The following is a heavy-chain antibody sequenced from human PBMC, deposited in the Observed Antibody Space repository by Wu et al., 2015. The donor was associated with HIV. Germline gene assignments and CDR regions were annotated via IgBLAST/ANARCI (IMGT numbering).Heavy chain of an antibody. Sequence: QVQLVQSGAEVKKPGASMKLSCKTSGFTFTNYYMHWVRQTAGQGLEWVGVINPRSGNTGYAQKFQGRVTMTRDTSISTANMELSSLRSEDTAVYYCARQRAYTSGWYIFDYWGQGTLVTVSS. CDR2: INPRSGNT. J-gene: IGHJ4*02. V-gene: IGHV1-46*01. CDR3: ARQRAYTSGWYIFDY. D-gene: IGHD6-19*01. CDR1: GFTFTNYY.